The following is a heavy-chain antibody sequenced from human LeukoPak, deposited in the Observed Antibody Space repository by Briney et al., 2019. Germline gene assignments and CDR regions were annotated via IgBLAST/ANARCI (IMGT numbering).Heavy chain of an antibody. J-gene: IGHJ6*02. V-gene: IGHV3-30-3*01. CDR2: ISYDGSNK. CDR3: ARDAPRDVVVVAATGDYYGMDV. Sequence: GGSLRLSCAASGFTFSSYAMHWVRQAPGKGLEWVAVISYDGSNKYYADSVKGRFTISRDNAKNSLYLQMNSLRAEDTAVYYCARDAPRDVVVVAATGDYYGMDVWGQGTTVTVSS. CDR1: GFTFSSYA. D-gene: IGHD2-15*01.